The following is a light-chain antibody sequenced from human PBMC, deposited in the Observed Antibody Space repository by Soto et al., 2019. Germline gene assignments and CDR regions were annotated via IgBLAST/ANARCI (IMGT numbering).Light chain of an antibody. J-gene: IGKJ3*01. V-gene: IGKV3-20*01. Sequence: EIVLTQSPGTLSLSPGERATLSCRASQSVSSSYLAWYQQKPGQAPRLLIYGASSRATGIPDRFSGSGSGTDFTLTISRLEPEDCAVYCCQKYGSLPVPFGPGTKVHIK. CDR3: QKYGSLPVP. CDR1: QSVSSSY. CDR2: GAS.